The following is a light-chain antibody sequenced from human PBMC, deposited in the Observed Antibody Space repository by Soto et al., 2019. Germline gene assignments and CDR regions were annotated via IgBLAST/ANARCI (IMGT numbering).Light chain of an antibody. J-gene: IGLJ3*02. CDR1: SSDVGSYNL. CDR3: CSYAGSSTPWV. CDR2: EGS. V-gene: IGLV2-23*01. Sequence: QSALTQPASVSGSPGQSITISCTGTSSDVGSYNLVSWYQQNPGKAPKLMIYEGSKRPSGVSNRFSGSKSGNTASLTISGLQAEDAADYYCCSYAGSSTPWVFGGGTKLTVL.